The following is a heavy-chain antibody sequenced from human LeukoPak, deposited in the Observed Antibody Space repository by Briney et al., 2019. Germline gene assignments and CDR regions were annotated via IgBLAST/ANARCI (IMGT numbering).Heavy chain of an antibody. CDR3: AKDRSTIHGGFDY. D-gene: IGHD2/OR15-2a*01. J-gene: IGHJ4*02. CDR1: GFTFSSYG. CDR2: IWYEGSNK. Sequence: PGGSLRLSCAASGFTFSSYGMHWVRQAPGKGLEWVADIWYEGSNKYYADSVTGRFTISRDNSKITLYLQMNGLRAEDTAVYYCAKDRSTIHGGFDYWGQGTLVTVSS. V-gene: IGHV3-33*06.